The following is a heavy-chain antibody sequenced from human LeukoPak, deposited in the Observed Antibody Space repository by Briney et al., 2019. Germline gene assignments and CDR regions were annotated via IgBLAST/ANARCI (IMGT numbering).Heavy chain of an antibody. CDR3: ARLDSYGSFDY. Sequence: GASVKVSCKASGYTFSGYYMHWVRQAPGQGLEWMGWINPNSGGTNYAQKFQGRVTLTRDTSISTANMELGRLRSEDTAVYYCARLDSYGSFDYWGQGTLVTVSS. D-gene: IGHD5-18*01. CDR1: GYTFSGYY. J-gene: IGHJ4*02. CDR2: INPNSGGT. V-gene: IGHV1-2*02.